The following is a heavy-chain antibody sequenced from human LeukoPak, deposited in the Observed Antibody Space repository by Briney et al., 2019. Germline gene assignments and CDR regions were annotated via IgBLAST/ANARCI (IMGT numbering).Heavy chain of an antibody. Sequence: SETLSLTCTVSGDSISSSRFYWAWIRQPPGKGLEWIGSILYTGRTFYNPSLKSRVTISVDTSKNQFSLKLSSVTAEDRAVYYCARGSSSSSSAGYFDYWGQGTLVTVSS. CDR3: ARGSSSSSSAGYFDY. CDR2: ILYTGRT. CDR1: GDSISSSRFY. V-gene: IGHV4-39*07. D-gene: IGHD6-6*01. J-gene: IGHJ4*02.